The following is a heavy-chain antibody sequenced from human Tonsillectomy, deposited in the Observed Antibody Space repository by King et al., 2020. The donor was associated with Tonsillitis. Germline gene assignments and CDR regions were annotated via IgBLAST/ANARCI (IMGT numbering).Heavy chain of an antibody. J-gene: IGHJ5*02. Sequence: VQLVESGGGLVKPGGSLRLSCSASGFTFSAHTMNWVRQAPGKGLEGVSSITSSSTYIYYADSVKGRFTISRDNDRASLFLQLNSLTAGDTAVYYCARGTTATPTSGYNWFDPWGQGTLVTVSS. V-gene: IGHV3-21*01. CDR3: ARGTTATPTSGYNWFDP. D-gene: IGHD1-1*01. CDR1: GFTFSAHT. CDR2: ITSSSTYI.